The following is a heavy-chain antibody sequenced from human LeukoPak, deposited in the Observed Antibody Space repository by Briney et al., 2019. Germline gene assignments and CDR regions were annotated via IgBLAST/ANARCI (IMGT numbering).Heavy chain of an antibody. CDR3: ARLVLGYCSSTSCHRRNWFDP. Sequence: SETLSLTCAVYGGSFSGYYWSWIRQPPGKGLEWIGEINHSGSTNYDPSLKSRVTISVDTSKNQFSLKLSSVTAADTAVYYCARLVLGYCSSTSCHRRNWFDPWGQGTLVTVSS. J-gene: IGHJ5*02. V-gene: IGHV4-34*01. CDR1: GGSFSGYY. CDR2: INHSGST. D-gene: IGHD2-2*01.